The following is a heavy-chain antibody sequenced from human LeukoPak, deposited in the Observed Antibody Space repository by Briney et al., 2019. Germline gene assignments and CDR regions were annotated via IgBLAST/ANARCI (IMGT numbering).Heavy chain of an antibody. D-gene: IGHD6-6*01. CDR1: GGSFSGYY. V-gene: IGHV4-34*01. CDR2: INHSGST. J-gene: IGHJ4*02. CDR3: ATNGGYSSSSDY. Sequence: SETLSLTCAVYGGSFSGYYWSWIRQPPGKGLEWIGEINHSGSTNYNPSLKSRVTISVDTSKNQFSLKLSSVTAADTAVYYCATNGGYSSSSDYWGQGTLVTVSS.